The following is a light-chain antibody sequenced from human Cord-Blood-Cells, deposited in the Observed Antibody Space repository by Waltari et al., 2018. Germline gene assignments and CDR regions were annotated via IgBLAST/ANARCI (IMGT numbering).Light chain of an antibody. CDR3: SSYAGSNNLV. V-gene: IGLV2-8*01. CDR1: SSDVGGYNY. CDR2: EVS. Sequence: QSALTQPPSASGSPGQSVTISCTGTSSDVGGYNYVSWYQQHQGKAPKLMIYEVSKRPSGIPHCFSGSKSGNTASLTVSGLQAEDEADYYCSSYAGSNNLVFGGGTKLTVL. J-gene: IGLJ2*01.